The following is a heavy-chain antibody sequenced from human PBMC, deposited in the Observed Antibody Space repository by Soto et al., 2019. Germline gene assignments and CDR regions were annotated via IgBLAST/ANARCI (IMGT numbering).Heavy chain of an antibody. D-gene: IGHD6-19*01. CDR1: GGSTSSGGYY. CDR2: IYYTGST. Sequence: SETLSLTCTVSGGSTSSGGYYWSWIRQHPGKGLEWIGNIYYTGSTHYDPSLKSRITISLDTSKNQISLKLSSVTAADTAVYYCASSPVTGIYYAVDVWGQGTTVTVSS. CDR3: ASSPVTGIYYAVDV. V-gene: IGHV4-31*03. J-gene: IGHJ6*02.